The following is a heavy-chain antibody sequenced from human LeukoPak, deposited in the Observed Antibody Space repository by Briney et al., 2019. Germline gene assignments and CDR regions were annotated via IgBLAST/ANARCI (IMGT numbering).Heavy chain of an antibody. D-gene: IGHD2-2*01. CDR2: ISGSGDST. J-gene: IGHJ4*02. Sequence: GGSLRLSCAASGFTFSSCGMSWVRQAPGKGLEWVSAISGSGDSTYYADSVKGRFTISRDNSKNTLFLQMNSLRAEDTAVYYCAKGGVVPAAIPLDFDYWGQGTLVTVSS. V-gene: IGHV3-23*01. CDR1: GFTFSSCG. CDR3: AKGGVVPAAIPLDFDY.